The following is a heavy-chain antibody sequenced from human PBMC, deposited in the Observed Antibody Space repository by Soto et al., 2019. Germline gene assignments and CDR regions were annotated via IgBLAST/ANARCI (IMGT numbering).Heavy chain of an antibody. J-gene: IGHJ4*02. D-gene: IGHD1-1*01. CDR1: GFTFSSYA. CDR3: ARELERVFDY. V-gene: IGHV3-30*04. Sequence: QVQLVESGGGVVQPGRSLRLSCAASGFTFSSYAMHWVRQAPGKGLEWVAVIAYDGRNKYYADSVKGRFTISRDNYKTTLYLQMNSLRIEDTAVYYCARELERVFDYWGQGTLVTVSS. CDR2: IAYDGRNK.